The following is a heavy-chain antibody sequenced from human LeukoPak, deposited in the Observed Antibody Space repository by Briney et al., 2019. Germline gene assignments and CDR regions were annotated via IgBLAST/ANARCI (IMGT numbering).Heavy chain of an antibody. J-gene: IGHJ2*01. CDR2: IRYDAGNK. D-gene: IGHD2-15*01. V-gene: IGHV3-30*02. CDR3: AKGWRRYFDL. CDR1: GFYFSNYA. Sequence: GGSLRLSCAASGFYFSNYAMHWVRQAPGKGLEWLAYIRYDAGNKYYADSVKGRFTISRDNSKNTVYLEMNDLRAEDTAVYYCAKGWRRYFDLGGRGTVVTVSS.